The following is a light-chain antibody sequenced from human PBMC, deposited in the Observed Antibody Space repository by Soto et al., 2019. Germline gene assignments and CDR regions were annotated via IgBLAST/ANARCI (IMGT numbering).Light chain of an antibody. CDR2: GAS. CDR1: QSVSSSY. J-gene: IGKJ4*01. V-gene: IGKV3-20*01. Sequence: EIVLTQSPGTLSLSPGERATLSCRASQSVSSSYLAWYQQKPGQAPRLLIYGASSRATGIPDRFSGSGSGTDFTLTISRLEAEDFAVYYCQQDGSSPLTFGGGTKVEI. CDR3: QQDGSSPLT.